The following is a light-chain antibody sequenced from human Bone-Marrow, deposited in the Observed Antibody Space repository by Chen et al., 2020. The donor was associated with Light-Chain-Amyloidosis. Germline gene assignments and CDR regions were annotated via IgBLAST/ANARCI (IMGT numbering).Light chain of an antibody. Sequence: QSVLTQPPSVSGAPGQRVTISCTGCSSNIGAGYDVHWYQQLPGTAPKLLIYGNSNRPSGVPDRFSGSKSGTSASLTITGLQAEDEADYYCRSYDSSLSAVVFGGGTKLTVL. CDR3: RSYDSSLSAVV. CDR2: GNS. CDR1: SSNIGAGYD. J-gene: IGLJ2*01. V-gene: IGLV1-40*01.